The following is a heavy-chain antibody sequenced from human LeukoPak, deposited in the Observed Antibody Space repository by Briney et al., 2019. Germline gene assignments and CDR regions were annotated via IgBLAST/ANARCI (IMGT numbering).Heavy chain of an antibody. CDR1: GYTFTGYY. J-gene: IGHJ5*02. V-gene: IGHV1-2*02. Sequence: GASVKVSCKASGYTFTGYYMHWVRQAPGQGLEWMGWINPNSGGTNYAQKLQGRVTVTRDMSTSTVYMELSNLRSEDTAVYYCARDQSGEWELLSGWWFDPWGQGTLVTVSS. CDR3: ARDQSGEWELLSGWWFDP. CDR2: INPNSGGT. D-gene: IGHD1-26*01.